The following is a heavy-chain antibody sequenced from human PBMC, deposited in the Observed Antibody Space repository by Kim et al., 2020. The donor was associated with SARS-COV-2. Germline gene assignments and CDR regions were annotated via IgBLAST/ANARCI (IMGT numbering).Heavy chain of an antibody. D-gene: IGHD6-13*01. V-gene: IGHV4-34*01. CDR2: INHSGST. Sequence: SETLSLTCAVYGGSFSGYYWSWIRQPPGKGLEWIGEINHSGSTNYNPSLKSRVTISVDTSKNQFSLKLSSVTAADTAVYYCARGPPMRGSSWGAYFDYWGQGTLVTVSS. J-gene: IGHJ4*02. CDR1: GGSFSGYY. CDR3: ARGPPMRGSSWGAYFDY.